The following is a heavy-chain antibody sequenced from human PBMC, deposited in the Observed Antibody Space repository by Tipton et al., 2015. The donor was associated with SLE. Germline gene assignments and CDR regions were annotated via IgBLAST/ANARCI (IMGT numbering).Heavy chain of an antibody. Sequence: GSLRLSCSASGFIFSTYAMHWVRQAPGKGLEWVGGINFSGDITYYADSVKGRITISRDNSKNTLSLQMNSLRVEDTAVYYCARDRRSWGGSNAFDVWGQGTLVTVSS. D-gene: IGHD3-16*01. J-gene: IGHJ3*01. CDR1: GFIFSTYA. V-gene: IGHV3-23*01. CDR2: INFSGDIT. CDR3: ARDRRSWGGSNAFDV.